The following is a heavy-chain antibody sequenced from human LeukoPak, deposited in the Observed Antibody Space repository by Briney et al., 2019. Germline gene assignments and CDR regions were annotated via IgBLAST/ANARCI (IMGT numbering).Heavy chain of an antibody. Sequence: PGGSLRLSCAASGFTLRSYTMNWVRQAPGKGLEWVSSIGISSNKIYYADSVKGRFIISRDNAKNSVYLQMNSLRAEDMALYYCAKGTYYDFWSGYFDYWGQGTLVTVSS. J-gene: IGHJ4*02. CDR3: AKGTYYDFWSGYFDY. D-gene: IGHD3-3*01. CDR2: IGISSNKI. V-gene: IGHV3-21*04. CDR1: GFTLRSYT.